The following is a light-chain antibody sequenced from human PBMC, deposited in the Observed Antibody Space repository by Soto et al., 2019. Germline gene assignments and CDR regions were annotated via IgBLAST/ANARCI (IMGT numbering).Light chain of an antibody. Sequence: DIQMTQSPSTLSASVGDTVTITCRASQSISSWLAWYQQKPGKAPNLLIYKTSNLEAGVPSRFSGSGYGTDFTLTISSLQPDDFATYYCQQYSTYSWTFGQGTKVEI. CDR2: KTS. CDR1: QSISSW. V-gene: IGKV1-5*03. CDR3: QQYSTYSWT. J-gene: IGKJ1*01.